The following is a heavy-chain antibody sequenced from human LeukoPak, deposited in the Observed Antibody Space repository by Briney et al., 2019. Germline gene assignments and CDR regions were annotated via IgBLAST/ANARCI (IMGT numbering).Heavy chain of an antibody. V-gene: IGHV1-18*01. CDR2: ISGYNGLT. Sequence: ASVKVSCKASGYSFTNNGISWVRQAPGQGLEWMGRISGYNGLTKYSQKFQGKFTMTTDTSTSTAYMELRSLGSDDTAVYFCARDKDLGAVAGTFDFWGQGTLVTVSS. J-gene: IGHJ4*02. CDR3: ARDKDLGAVAGTFDF. D-gene: IGHD6-19*01. CDR1: GYSFTNNG.